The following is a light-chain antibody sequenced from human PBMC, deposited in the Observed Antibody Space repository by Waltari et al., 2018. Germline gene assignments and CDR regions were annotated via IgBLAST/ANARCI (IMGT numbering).Light chain of an antibody. CDR2: KNN. CDR1: TSNIGYNY. V-gene: IGLV1-47*01. CDR3: AAWDDSLSGWV. J-gene: IGLJ3*02. Sequence: QSVLTQPPSASGTPGQRIIISCSGSTSNIGYNYVYWYQQLPGTAPKVLIYKNNQRPSGGPGRFSGSKSGASASLAISGFRSEDEADYSCAAWDDSLSGWVFGGGTKLTVL.